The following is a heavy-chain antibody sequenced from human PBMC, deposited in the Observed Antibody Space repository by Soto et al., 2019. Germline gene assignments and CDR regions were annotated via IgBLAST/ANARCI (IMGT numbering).Heavy chain of an antibody. Sequence: EVQLVESGGGLVKPGGSLRLSCAASGFTFTRYSMNWVRQAPGKGLEWVSSISSTTNYIYYGDTMKGRFTISRDNAKNSLYQEMNSLSAEGTAVYDCARESEDLTSNFVYWGQGTMVTVSS. CDR2: ISSTTNYI. CDR1: GFTFTRYS. CDR3: ARESEDLTSNFVY. J-gene: IGHJ4*02. V-gene: IGHV3-21*06.